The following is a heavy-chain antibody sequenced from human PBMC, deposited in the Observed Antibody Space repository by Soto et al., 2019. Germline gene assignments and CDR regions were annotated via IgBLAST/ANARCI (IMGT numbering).Heavy chain of an antibody. CDR3: VEGWNDF. CDR2: IKRKREGGTT. V-gene: IGHV3-15*01. J-gene: IGHJ4*02. D-gene: IGHD1-1*01. Sequence: HLVESGGDLVKPGGSLGLSCAASESLFGSALMRWVRQAPGKGLEWVGRIKRKREGGTTDYARPVKGRFVISRDDSKNTPYLQMNSLKTDDTAVYYCVEGWNDFWGQGTLVAVSS. CDR1: ESLFGSAL.